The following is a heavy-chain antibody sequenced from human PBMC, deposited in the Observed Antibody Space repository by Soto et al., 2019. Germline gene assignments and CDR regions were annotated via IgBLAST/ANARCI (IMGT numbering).Heavy chain of an antibody. D-gene: IGHD1-26*01. J-gene: IGHJ5*02. CDR1: GFILRDYW. CDR2: IKEDGSEK. V-gene: IGHV3-7*03. CDR3: AKNQGVELVPLATVDWFDP. Sequence: PGGSLRLSCADSGFILRDYWMSWVRQAPGMGLQWVASIKEDGSEKYYVDPVKGRFTISRENAKNSLYLQMNSLSAEDTAVYHCAKNQGVELVPLATVDWFDPWGQGSVVTVSS.